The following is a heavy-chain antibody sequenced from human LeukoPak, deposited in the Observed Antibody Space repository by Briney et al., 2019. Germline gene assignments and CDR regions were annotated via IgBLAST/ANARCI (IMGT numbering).Heavy chain of an antibody. CDR3: ARLREMATIRSYFDY. CDR2: IYTSGST. Sequence: PSETLSLTCSVSGGSISSYYWSWIRQPAGKGLEWIGRIYTSGSTNYNPSLKSRVTISVDTSKNQFSLKLSSVTAADTAVYYCARLREMATIRSYFDYWGQGTLVTVSS. D-gene: IGHD5-24*01. J-gene: IGHJ4*02. CDR1: GGSISSYY. V-gene: IGHV4-4*07.